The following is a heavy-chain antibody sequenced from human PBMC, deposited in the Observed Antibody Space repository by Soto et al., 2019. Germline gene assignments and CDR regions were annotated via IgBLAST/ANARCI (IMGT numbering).Heavy chain of an antibody. CDR2: INNDGSST. V-gene: IGHV3-74*01. D-gene: IGHD5-18*01. J-gene: IGHJ4*02. Sequence: GGFLRLSCAASGFTFSSYWMHWVRQAPGEGLVWVSRINNDGSSTNYADSVKGRFSTSRDNAKNTLHLQMNSLRAEDTAVYYCARDGSYGFAHADCWGQGTLVTVSS. CDR1: GFTFSSYW. CDR3: ARDGSYGFAHADC.